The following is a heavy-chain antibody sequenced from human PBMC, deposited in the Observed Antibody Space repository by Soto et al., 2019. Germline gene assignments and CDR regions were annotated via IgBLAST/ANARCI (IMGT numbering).Heavy chain of an antibody. CDR1: GFSFSEEN. CDR3: ARGLVSSWFVL. J-gene: IGHJ5*02. CDR2: IGSSSSPT. Sequence: GGSLRLSCAASGFSFSEENMNWVRQAPGKGLEWISYIGSSSSPTKYADSVKGRFTISRDNAKNSLYLQMTSLGAEDTAVYYCARGLVSSWFVLWG. D-gene: IGHD6-13*01. V-gene: IGHV3-48*01.